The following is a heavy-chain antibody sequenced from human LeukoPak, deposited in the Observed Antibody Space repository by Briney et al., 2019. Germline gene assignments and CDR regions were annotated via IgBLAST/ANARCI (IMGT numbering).Heavy chain of an antibody. CDR3: ATYYYDSSGYYSDWYFDL. CDR1: GGSITSSNYY. V-gene: IGHV4-39*07. D-gene: IGHD3-22*01. Sequence: SETLSLTCSVSGGSITSSNYYWGWIRQPPGKGLEWIGEINHSGSTNYNPSLKSRVTMSVDTSKNQFSLKLSSVTAADTAVYYCATYYYDSSGYYSDWYFDLWGRGTLVTVSS. CDR2: INHSGST. J-gene: IGHJ2*01.